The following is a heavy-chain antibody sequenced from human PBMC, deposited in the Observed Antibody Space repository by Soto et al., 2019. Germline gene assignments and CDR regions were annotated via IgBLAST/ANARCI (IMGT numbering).Heavy chain of an antibody. D-gene: IGHD3-22*01. CDR2: ISSSSSYI. CDR3: ARHEPSYYYDSSGYPTAL. J-gene: IGHJ4*02. Sequence: GGSLRLSCAASGFTFISYSMNWVRQAPGKGLEWVSSISSSSSYIYYADSVKGRFTISRDNAKNSLYLQMNSLRAEDTAVYYCARHEPSYYYDSSGYPTALWGQGTLVTVSS. CDR1: GFTFISYS. V-gene: IGHV3-21*01.